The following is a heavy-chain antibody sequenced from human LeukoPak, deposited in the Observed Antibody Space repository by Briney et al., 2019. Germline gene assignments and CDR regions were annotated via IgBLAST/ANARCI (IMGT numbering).Heavy chain of an antibody. Sequence: SETLSLTCTVSGGSISSHYWSWIRQPPGKGLEWIGYIYYDGSTNYNPSLKSRVTISVDTSENQFSLRLSSVTAADTAVYYCARKGSSWYYFDYWGQGTLVTVSS. D-gene: IGHD6-13*01. J-gene: IGHJ4*02. CDR1: GGSISSHY. CDR2: IYYDGST. CDR3: ARKGSSWYYFDY. V-gene: IGHV4-59*11.